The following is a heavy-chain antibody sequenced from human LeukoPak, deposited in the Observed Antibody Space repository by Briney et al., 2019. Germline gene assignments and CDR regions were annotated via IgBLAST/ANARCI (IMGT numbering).Heavy chain of an antibody. CDR2: VDPEDGET. V-gene: IGHV1-69-2*01. CDR1: GYTFTDYY. CDR3: STAPGYDAGH. J-gene: IGHJ4*02. D-gene: IGHD3-10*01. Sequence: ASVKVSCKASGYTFTDYYMHWVQQAPGKGPEWMGRVDPEDGETIYAETFQGRVTITADTSTDTAYMELGSLRSEDTAVYFCSTAPGYDAGHWGQGTLVTVSS.